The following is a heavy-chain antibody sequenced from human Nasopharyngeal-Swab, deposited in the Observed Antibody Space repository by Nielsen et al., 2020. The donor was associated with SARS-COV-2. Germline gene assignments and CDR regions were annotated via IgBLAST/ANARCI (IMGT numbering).Heavy chain of an antibody. J-gene: IGHJ4*02. CDR1: GFTFSNYW. CDR2: IKEDGSAK. CDR3: ARVSRAISGDY. V-gene: IGHV3-7*01. D-gene: IGHD1-20*01. Sequence: GESLKISCADSGFTFSNYWMSWVRQAPGKGLEWVANIKEDGSAKYYVDSVKGRFTISRDNAEKSLYLEMNSLSAEYTAVYYCARVSRAISGDYWGQGTLVTVSS.